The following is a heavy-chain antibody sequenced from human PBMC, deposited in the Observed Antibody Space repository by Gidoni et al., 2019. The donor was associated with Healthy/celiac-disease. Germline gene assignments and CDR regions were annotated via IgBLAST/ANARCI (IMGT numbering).Heavy chain of an antibody. CDR2: IYYSGST. CDR1: GGSISSYY. D-gene: IGHD5-12*01. J-gene: IGHJ2*01. CDR3: ARQGGYNSGPFMWYFDL. Sequence: QVQLQESGPGLVKPSETLSLPCTVSGGSISSYYWSWIRQPPGKGLEWIGYIYYSGSTNYNPSLKSRVTISVDTSKNQFSLKLSSVTAADTAVYYCARQGGYNSGPFMWYFDLWGRGTLVTVSS. V-gene: IGHV4-59*01.